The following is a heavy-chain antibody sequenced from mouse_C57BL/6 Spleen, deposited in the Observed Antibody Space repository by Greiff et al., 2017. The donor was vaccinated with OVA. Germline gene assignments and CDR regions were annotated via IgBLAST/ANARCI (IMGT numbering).Heavy chain of an antibody. CDR3: ARGPYDYGGFAY. CDR1: GYTFTTYP. V-gene: IGHV1-47*01. D-gene: IGHD2-4*01. J-gene: IGHJ3*01. CDR2: FHPYNDDT. Sequence: LVESGAELVKPGASVKMSCKASGYTFTTYPIEWMKQNHGKSLEWIGNFHPYNDDTKYNEKFKGKATLTVVKSSSTVYLELSRLTSDDSAVYYCARGPYDYGGFAYWGQGTLVTVSA.